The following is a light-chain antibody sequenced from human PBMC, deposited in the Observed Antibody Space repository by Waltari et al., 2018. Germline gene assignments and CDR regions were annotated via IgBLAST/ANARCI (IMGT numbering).Light chain of an antibody. CDR3: QQYYRTPLT. Sequence: DIVMTQSPASLAVSLGERATINCKSSPSVLHSSNNKNYLAWYQQKPGQPPYLLIYWASTRESGVPDRFSGSGSGTDFTLTISGLQAEDVAVYFCQQYYRTPLTFGQGTKLEIK. CDR2: WAS. V-gene: IGKV4-1*01. J-gene: IGKJ2*01. CDR1: PSVLHSSNNKNY.